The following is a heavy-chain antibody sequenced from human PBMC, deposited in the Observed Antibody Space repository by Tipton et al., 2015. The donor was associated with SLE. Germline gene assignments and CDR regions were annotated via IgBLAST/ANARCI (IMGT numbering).Heavy chain of an antibody. J-gene: IGHJ4*02. D-gene: IGHD3-10*01. CDR1: GYSISSGYY. Sequence: TLSLTCTVSGYSISSGYYWGWIRQPPGKGLEWIGSIYHSGSTYYNPSLKSRVTISVDTSKNQFSLKLSSVTAADTAVYYCARPSGTEWGQGTLVTVSS. CDR3: ARPSGTE. CDR2: IYHSGST. V-gene: IGHV4-38-2*02.